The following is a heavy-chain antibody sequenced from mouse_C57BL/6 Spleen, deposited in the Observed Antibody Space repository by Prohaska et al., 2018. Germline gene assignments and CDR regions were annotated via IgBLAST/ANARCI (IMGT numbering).Heavy chain of an antibody. D-gene: IGHD1-1*01. CDR3: ARSWHYGGSYVISY. V-gene: IGHV1-50*01. CDR2: IDPSDSYT. J-gene: IGHJ3*01. Sequence: QVQLQQPGAELVKPGASVKLSCKASGYTFTSYWMQWVKQRPGQGIEWIGEIDPSDSYTNYNQKFKGKATLTVDTSSSTAYMQLSTLTSEDTAVYYRARSWHYGGSYVISYWGQTTLVTVSA. CDR1: GYTFTSYW.